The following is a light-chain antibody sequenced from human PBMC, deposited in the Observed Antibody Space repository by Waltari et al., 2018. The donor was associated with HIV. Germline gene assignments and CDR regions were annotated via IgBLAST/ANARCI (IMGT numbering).Light chain of an antibody. CDR1: QGIGIC. CDR3: QKYNSAPFT. J-gene: IGKJ3*01. CDR2: GAS. V-gene: IGKV1-27*01. Sequence: DVQMTQSPSSLSAFVGDRVTITCRASQGIGICLAWFQQKPGKVPKLLISGASTLQSGVPSRFSGSGSGTDFALTISSLQPEDVASYYCQKYNSAPFTFGPGTKVDLK.